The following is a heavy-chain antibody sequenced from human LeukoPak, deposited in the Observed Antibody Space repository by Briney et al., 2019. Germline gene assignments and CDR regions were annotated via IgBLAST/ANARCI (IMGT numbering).Heavy chain of an antibody. V-gene: IGHV3-21*01. J-gene: IGHJ4*02. CDR2: ISSSSYI. CDR1: GFTFSTYT. CDR3: ARDFSGYDYNFDY. D-gene: IGHD5-12*01. Sequence: PGGSLRLSCAASGFTFSTYTMNWVRQAPGKGLEWVSFISSSSYIYYAASVKGRFTISRDNTKKSLYLQMNSLRAEDTAVYYCARDFSGYDYNFDYWGQGTLVTVSS.